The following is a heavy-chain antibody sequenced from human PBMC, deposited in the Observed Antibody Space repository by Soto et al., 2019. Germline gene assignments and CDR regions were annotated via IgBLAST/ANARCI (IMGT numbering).Heavy chain of an antibody. V-gene: IGHV3-21*01. CDR3: ARDFWYYYDSSGQLGVFDY. CDR1: GFTFSSYA. D-gene: IGHD3-22*01. Sequence: PGGSLRLSCAASGFTFSSYAMSWVRQAPGKGLEWVSAISSSSSYIYYADSVKGRFTISRDNAKNSLYLQMNSLRAEDTAVYYCARDFWYYYDSSGQLGVFDYWGQGTLVTVSS. J-gene: IGHJ4*02. CDR2: ISSSSSYI.